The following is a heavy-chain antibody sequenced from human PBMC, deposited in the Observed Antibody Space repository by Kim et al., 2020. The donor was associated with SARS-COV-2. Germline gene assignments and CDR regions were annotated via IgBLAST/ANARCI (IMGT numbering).Heavy chain of an antibody. D-gene: IGHD6-13*01. CDR2: ISWNSGSI. V-gene: IGHV3-9*01. CDR1: GFTFDDYA. CDR3: AKDKSSSWYFRLRYFDL. J-gene: IGHJ2*01. Sequence: GGSLRLSCAASGFTFDDYAMHWVRQAPGKGLEWVSGISWNSGSIGYADSVKGRFTISRDNAKNSLYLQMNSLRAEDTALYYCAKDKSSSWYFRLRYFDLWGRGTLVTVSS.